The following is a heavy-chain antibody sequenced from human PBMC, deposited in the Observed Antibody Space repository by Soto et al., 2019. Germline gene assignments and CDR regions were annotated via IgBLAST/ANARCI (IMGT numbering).Heavy chain of an antibody. Sequence: EVQLVESGGGLVQPGRCLRLSCAASGFTFDDYAMHWVRQVPGKGLEWVSGINWNSGSIGYADSVKGRFAISRDNAKNSLHLQMNSLRAEDTAFYYCVKDESINWYSGHFRHWGQGTLVTVSS. CDR1: GFTFDDYA. J-gene: IGHJ1*01. CDR3: VKDESINWYSGHFRH. V-gene: IGHV3-9*01. D-gene: IGHD6-13*01. CDR2: INWNSGSI.